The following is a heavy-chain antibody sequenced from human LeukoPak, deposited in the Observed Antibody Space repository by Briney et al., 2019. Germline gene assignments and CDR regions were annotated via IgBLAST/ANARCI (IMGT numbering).Heavy chain of an antibody. J-gene: IGHJ4*02. D-gene: IGHD2-21*01. CDR1: GESISGFY. CDR2: IYYSGST. Sequence: SETLSLTCTVSGESISGFYWTRIRQPPGKGLEWIGYIYYSGSTNYNPSLKSRVTISVDTSKNQFSLKLSSVTAADTAVYYCARGVVIAPQTFDYWGQGTLVTVSS. V-gene: IGHV4-59*01. CDR3: ARGVVIAPQTFDY.